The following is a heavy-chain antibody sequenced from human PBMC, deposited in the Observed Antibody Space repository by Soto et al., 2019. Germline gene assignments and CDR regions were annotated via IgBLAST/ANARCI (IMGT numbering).Heavy chain of an antibody. V-gene: IGHV4-31*03. J-gene: IGHJ6*02. CDR2: IYYSGST. D-gene: IGHD1-1*01. CDR3: ARDRFPKTEPQAYYYYGMDV. Sequence: SETLSLTCTVSGGSISSGGYYWSWIRQHPGKGLEWIGYIYYSGSTYYNPSLKSRVTISVDTSKNQFSLKLSSVTAADTAVYYCARDRFPKTEPQAYYYYGMDVWGQGTTVTVSS. CDR1: GGSISSGGYY.